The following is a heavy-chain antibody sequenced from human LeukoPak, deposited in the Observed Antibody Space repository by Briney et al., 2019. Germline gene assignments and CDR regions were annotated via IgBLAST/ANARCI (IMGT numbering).Heavy chain of an antibody. Sequence: SETLSLTCAVYGGSFSGHYWSWIRQPPGKGLEWIGEIHHSGSSSYNPSLKSRVTISVDTSKNQFSLKVNSVTAADTAVYFCARGPRNDPWGQGTLVTVSS. V-gene: IGHV4-34*01. D-gene: IGHD1-14*01. J-gene: IGHJ5*02. CDR2: IHHSGSS. CDR3: ARGPRNDP. CDR1: GGSFSGHY.